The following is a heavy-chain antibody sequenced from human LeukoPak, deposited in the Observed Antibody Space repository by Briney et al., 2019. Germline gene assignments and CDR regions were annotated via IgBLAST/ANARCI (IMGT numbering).Heavy chain of an antibody. Sequence: SETLSLTCTVSGGSISSSSYYWGWIRQPPGKGLEWIGSIYYSGSTYYNPSLKSRVTISVDTSKNQFSLKLSSVTAADTAVYYCARFYGDYVGYYYYGMDVWGQGTTVTVSS. D-gene: IGHD4-17*01. V-gene: IGHV4-39*07. CDR1: GGSISSSSYY. CDR2: IYYSGST. CDR3: ARFYGDYVGYYYYGMDV. J-gene: IGHJ6*02.